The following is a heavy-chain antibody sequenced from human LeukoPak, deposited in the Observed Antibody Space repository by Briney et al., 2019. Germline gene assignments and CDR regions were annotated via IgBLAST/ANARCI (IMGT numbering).Heavy chain of an antibody. J-gene: IGHJ5*02. Sequence: GASVKVSCKASGGSFNTYVITWVRQAPGQGLEWMGWINPNSGGTNYAQKFQGRVTMTRDTSISTAYMELSRLRSDDTAVYYCARDRYSITLIAHEPFGPWGKGTRDTVSS. V-gene: IGHV1-2*02. CDR1: GGSFNTYV. CDR3: ARDRYSITLIAHEPFGP. D-gene: IGHD3-22*01. CDR2: INPNSGGT.